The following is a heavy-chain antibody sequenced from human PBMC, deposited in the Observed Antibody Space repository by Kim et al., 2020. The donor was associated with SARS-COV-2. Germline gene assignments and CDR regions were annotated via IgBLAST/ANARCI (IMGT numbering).Heavy chain of an antibody. CDR1: GFTFSSYA. D-gene: IGHD6-19*01. J-gene: IGHJ3*02. Sequence: GGSLRLSCAASGFTFSSYAMHWVRQAPGKGLEWVAVISYDGSNKYYADSVKGRFTISRDNSKNTLYLQMNSLRAEDTAVYYCASLLAVAGSDDAFDIWG. CDR2: ISYDGSNK. V-gene: IGHV3-30*04. CDR3: ASLLAVAGSDDAFDI.